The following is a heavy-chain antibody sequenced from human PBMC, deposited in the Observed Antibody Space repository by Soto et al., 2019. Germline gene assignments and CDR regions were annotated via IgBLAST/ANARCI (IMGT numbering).Heavy chain of an antibody. CDR1: GFTFSDYY. V-gene: IGHV3-11*01. CDR2: ISSSGSTI. CDR3: ARGPRRCSGGSCYLTHTRAEYFQH. J-gene: IGHJ1*01. D-gene: IGHD2-15*01. Sequence: QVQLVESGGGLVKPGGSLRLSCAASGFTFSDYYMSWIRQAPGKGLEWVSYISSSGSTIYYADSVKGRFTISRDNAKNSLYLQMNSLRAEDTAVYYCARGPRRCSGGSCYLTHTRAEYFQHWGQGTLVTVSS.